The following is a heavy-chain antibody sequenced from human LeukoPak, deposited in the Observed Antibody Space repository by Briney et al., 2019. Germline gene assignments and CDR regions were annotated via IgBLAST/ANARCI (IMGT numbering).Heavy chain of an antibody. CDR1: GFTFSDSW. CDR3: ARVRYGNYFDY. V-gene: IGHV3-7*04. J-gene: IGHJ4*02. CDR2: IKQDGSEK. D-gene: IGHD3-16*02. Sequence: GGSLRLSCAASGFTFSDSWMSWVRQAPGKGLEWVGNIKQDGSEKYFVDSVKGRFTISRDNAKNSLYLQMNSLRAEDTAVYYSARVRYGNYFDYWGQGTLVTVSS.